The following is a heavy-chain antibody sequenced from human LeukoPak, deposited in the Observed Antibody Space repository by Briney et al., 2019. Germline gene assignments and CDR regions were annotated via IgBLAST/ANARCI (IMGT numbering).Heavy chain of an antibody. CDR3: ARRGRVEYSSSSYAFDI. CDR2: IYYSGST. V-gene: IGHV4-39*01. J-gene: IGHJ3*02. Sequence: SETLSLTCTVSGGSISSSSYYWGWIRQPPGKGLEWIGSIYYSGSTYYNPSLKSRVTISVDTSKNQFSLKLSSVTAADTAVYYCARRGRVEYSSSSYAFDIWGQGTMVTVSS. CDR1: GGSISSSSYY. D-gene: IGHD6-6*01.